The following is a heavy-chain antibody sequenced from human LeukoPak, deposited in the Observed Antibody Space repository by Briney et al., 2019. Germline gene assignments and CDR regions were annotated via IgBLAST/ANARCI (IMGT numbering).Heavy chain of an antibody. D-gene: IGHD4-17*01. J-gene: IGHJ4*02. CDR1: GYTLTYYW. CDR3: AKLASGAWQEASFEH. Sequence: GESLRTSCKGSGYTLTYYWIGWVRQMPGKGLEWMGIIYLGDSDTRYSPSFQGQVTISADKSISTAYLQWSSLKASDTAIYFCAKLASGAWQEASFEHWGQGTVVTVSS. V-gene: IGHV5-51*01. CDR2: IYLGDSDT.